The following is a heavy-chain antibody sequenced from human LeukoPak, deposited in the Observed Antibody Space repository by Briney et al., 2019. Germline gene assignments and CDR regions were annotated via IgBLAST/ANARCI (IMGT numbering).Heavy chain of an antibody. V-gene: IGHV3-48*03. CDR2: ISSSGSTI. J-gene: IGHJ5*02. D-gene: IGHD6-13*01. CDR1: GFTFSSYE. Sequence: GGSLRLSCAASGFTFSSYEMNWVRQAPGKGLEWVSYISSSGSTIYYADPVKGRFTISRDNAKNSLYLQMNSLRAEDTAVYYCARDMGYSRRWFDPWGQGTLVTVSS. CDR3: ARDMGYSRRWFDP.